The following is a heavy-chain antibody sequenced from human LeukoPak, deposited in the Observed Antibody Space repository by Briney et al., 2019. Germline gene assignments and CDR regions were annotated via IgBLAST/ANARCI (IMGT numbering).Heavy chain of an antibody. V-gene: IGHV1-18*01. Sequence: ASVKVSCKASGYTFTSYGISWVRQAPGQGLEWMGWISGYNGNTNYAQKFQGRVTMTTDTSTSTAYMELRSLRSDDTAVYYCARYLIAATGSVDYFDCWGRGTLVTVSS. J-gene: IGHJ4*02. CDR3: ARYLIAATGSVDYFDC. D-gene: IGHD6-13*01. CDR1: GYTFTSYG. CDR2: ISGYNGNT.